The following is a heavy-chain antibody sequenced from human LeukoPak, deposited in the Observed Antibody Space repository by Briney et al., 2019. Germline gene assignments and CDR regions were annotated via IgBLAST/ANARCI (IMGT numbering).Heavy chain of an antibody. CDR2: ISNSGGST. CDR3: AKVASGGNTRDYGMDV. CDR1: GFTFRSYA. V-gene: IGHV3-23*01. D-gene: IGHD4-23*01. J-gene: IGHJ6*02. Sequence: GGSLRLSCAASGFTFRSYAMSWVRQAPGKGLEWVSGISNSGGSTYYADSVKGRFTISRDNSKNTLYLQMNSLRAEDTAVYYCAKVASGGNTRDYGMDVWGRGTTVTVSS.